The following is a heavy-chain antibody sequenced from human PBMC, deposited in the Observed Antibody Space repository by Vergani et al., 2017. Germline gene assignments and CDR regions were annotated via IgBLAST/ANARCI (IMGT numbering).Heavy chain of an antibody. D-gene: IGHD2-2*01. V-gene: IGHV3-30-3*01. CDR3: ARDIRXYCSSTSCWVPMDV. CDR1: GFTFSSYA. CDR2: ISYDGSNK. Sequence: VQLVESGGGIVKPGGSLRLSCAASGFTFSSYAMHWVRQAPGKGLEWVAVISYDGSNKYYADSVKGRFTISRDNSKNTLYLQMNSLRAEDTAVYYCARDIRXYCSSTSCWVPMDVWGKGTTVTVSS. J-gene: IGHJ6*04.